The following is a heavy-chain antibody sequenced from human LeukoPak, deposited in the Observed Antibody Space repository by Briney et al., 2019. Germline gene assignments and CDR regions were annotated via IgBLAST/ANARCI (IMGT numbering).Heavy chain of an antibody. D-gene: IGHD1-26*01. CDR1: GFTFSSYE. CDR3: ASDNSGSYFPGGYYMDV. CDR2: ISSSGSTI. J-gene: IGHJ6*03. V-gene: IGHV3-48*03. Sequence: PGGSLRLSCAASGFTFSSYEMNWVRQAPGKGLEWVSYISSSGSTIYYADSVKGRFTISRDNAKNSLYLQMNSLRAEDTAVYYCASDNSGSYFPGGYYMDVWGKGTTVTISS.